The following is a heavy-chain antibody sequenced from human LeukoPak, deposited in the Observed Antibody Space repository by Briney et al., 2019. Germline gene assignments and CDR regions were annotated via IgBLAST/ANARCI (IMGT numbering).Heavy chain of an antibody. CDR2: ISGSGGST. Sequence: PGGSLRLSCAVSGITLSNYGMTWVRQAPGKGLEWVSAISGSGGSTYYADSVKGRFTISRDNSKNTLYLQMNSLRAEDAAVYYCARGGYDSGDDAFDIWGQGTMVTVSS. D-gene: IGHD5-12*01. CDR3: ARGGYDSGDDAFDI. V-gene: IGHV3-23*01. J-gene: IGHJ3*02. CDR1: GITLSNYG.